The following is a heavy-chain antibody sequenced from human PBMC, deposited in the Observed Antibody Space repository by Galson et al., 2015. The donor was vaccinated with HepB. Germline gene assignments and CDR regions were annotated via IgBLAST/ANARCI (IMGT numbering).Heavy chain of an antibody. CDR1: GFTFSSYG. V-gene: IGHV3-30*18. D-gene: IGHD2-2*03. J-gene: IGHJ4*02. CDR2: ISYDGSNK. Sequence: SLRLSCAASGFTFSSYGMYWVRQAPGKGLEWVAVISYDGSNKYYADSVKGRFTISRDNSKNTLYLQMNSLRAEDTAVYYCAKDGWGFDYWGQGTLVTVSS. CDR3: AKDGWGFDY.